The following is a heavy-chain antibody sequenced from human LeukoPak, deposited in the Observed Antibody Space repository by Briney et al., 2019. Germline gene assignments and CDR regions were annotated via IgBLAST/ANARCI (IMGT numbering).Heavy chain of an antibody. D-gene: IGHD3-10*01. CDR2: IYYSGST. CDR1: GYSISSGYY. CDR3: ARRGTMVRGVGFDY. Sequence: SETLSLTCTVSGYSISSGYYWGWIRQPPGKGLEWIGSIYYSGSTYYNPSLKSRVTISVDTSKNQFSLKLSSVTAADTAVYYCARRGTMVRGVGFDYWGQGTLVTVSS. J-gene: IGHJ4*02. V-gene: IGHV4-38-2*02.